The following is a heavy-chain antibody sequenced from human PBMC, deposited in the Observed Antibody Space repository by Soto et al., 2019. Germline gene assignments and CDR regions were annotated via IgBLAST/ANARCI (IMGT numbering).Heavy chain of an antibody. CDR1: GDSISSSIYY. CDR3: ASQAAVGTRRGACYFDY. J-gene: IGHJ4*02. D-gene: IGHD6-13*01. V-gene: IGHV4-39*01. CDR2: IYYSGST. Sequence: QLQLQESGPGLVKPSETLSLTCTVSGDSISSSIYYWGWIRQPPGKGLEWIGTIYYSGSTFYNPSPRGRVTISVDTSKNQFSLRLSSVTAADTAVYYCASQAAVGTRRGACYFDYWGQGTLVTVSS.